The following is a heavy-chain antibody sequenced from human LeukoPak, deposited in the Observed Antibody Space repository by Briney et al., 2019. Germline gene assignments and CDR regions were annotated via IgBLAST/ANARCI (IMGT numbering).Heavy chain of an antibody. V-gene: IGHV4-39*07. CDR3: ARGKPMVRGPGGYENWFDP. Sequence: SETLSLTCTVSGDSITSSSYYWGWIRQPPGKGLEWLGTIYYRGTTYYNPSLKSRVTISVDTSKNQFSLKLSSVTAADTAVYYCARGKPMVRGPGGYENWFDPWGQGTLVTVSS. CDR1: GDSITSSSYY. J-gene: IGHJ5*02. CDR2: IYYRGTT. D-gene: IGHD3-10*01.